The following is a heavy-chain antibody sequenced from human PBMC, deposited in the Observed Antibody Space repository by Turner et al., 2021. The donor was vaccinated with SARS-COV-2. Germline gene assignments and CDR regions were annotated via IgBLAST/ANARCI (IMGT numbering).Heavy chain of an antibody. CDR2: IYSGGST. Sequence: EVQLVESGGGLIQRGGSLGLSCAASGLTVSSNYMSWVRQAPGKGLEWVSVIYSGGSTYYADSVKGRFTISRDNSKNTLYLQMNSLRAEDTAVYYCARDLMEVGGMDVWGQGTTVTVSS. V-gene: IGHV3-53*01. D-gene: IGHD3-3*01. CDR3: ARDLMEVGGMDV. CDR1: GLTVSSNY. J-gene: IGHJ6*02.